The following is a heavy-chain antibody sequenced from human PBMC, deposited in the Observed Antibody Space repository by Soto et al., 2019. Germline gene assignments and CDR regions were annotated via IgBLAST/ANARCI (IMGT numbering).Heavy chain of an antibody. D-gene: IGHD6-19*01. CDR1: GYTFTSYG. CDR3: ARSDIGVADHQDDY. CDR2: ISAYNGNT. V-gene: IGHV1-18*01. Sequence: ASVKVSCKASGYTFTSYGISWVRQAPGQGLEWMGWISAYNGNTNYAQKLQGRVTMTTDTSTSTAYMELRCLRSDDRSVYYGARSDIGVADHQDDYWGQGTLVTVSS. J-gene: IGHJ4*02.